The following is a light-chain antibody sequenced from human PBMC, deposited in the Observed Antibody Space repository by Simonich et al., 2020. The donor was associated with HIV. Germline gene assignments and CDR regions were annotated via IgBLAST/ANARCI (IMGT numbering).Light chain of an antibody. CDR3: QSYDSSNQV. J-gene: IGLJ3*02. CDR1: SGSLASNS. Sequence: NFMLTQPHSVSESPGKTVTISCTRSSGSLASNSVKWSQQRPGSAPTSVFYEDNQRPSGVPDRFSGSIDSSSNSASLTISGLKAEDEADYYCQSYDSSNQVFGGGTKLTVL. V-gene: IGLV6-57*03. CDR2: EDN.